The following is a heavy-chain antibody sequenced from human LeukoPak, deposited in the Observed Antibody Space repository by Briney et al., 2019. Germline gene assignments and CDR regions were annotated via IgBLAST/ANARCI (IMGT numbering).Heavy chain of an antibody. Sequence: QRGGSLRLFCAASGFTFSSHDMSWPRHSPGRGLEWVQNITGSDCTTKYADCEKGRFTIHRDSPKNTLDVHMNSLSAEHTAIFLCAKDRSPESNRLSPFDYWGQGTLVTVSS. CDR3: AKDRSPESNRLSPFDY. V-gene: IGHV3-23*01. CDR2: ITGSDCTT. J-gene: IGHJ4*02. CDR1: GFTFSSHD. D-gene: IGHD3-16*02.